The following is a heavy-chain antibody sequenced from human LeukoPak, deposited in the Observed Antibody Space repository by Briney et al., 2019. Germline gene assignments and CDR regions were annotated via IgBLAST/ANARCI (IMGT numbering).Heavy chain of an antibody. Sequence: GGSLRLSCAASGFTFSSYSMNWVRQAPGKGLEWVSSISSSSSYIYYADSVKGRFTISRDNAKNSLYLQMNSLRAEDTAMYYCARVDDYGDYELPYFDYWGQGTLVTVSS. V-gene: IGHV3-21*01. CDR3: ARVDDYGDYELPYFDY. J-gene: IGHJ4*02. D-gene: IGHD4-17*01. CDR1: GFTFSSYS. CDR2: ISSSSSYI.